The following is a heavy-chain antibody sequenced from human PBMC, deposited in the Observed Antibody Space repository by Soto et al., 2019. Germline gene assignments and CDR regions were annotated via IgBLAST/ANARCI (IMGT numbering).Heavy chain of an antibody. D-gene: IGHD2-15*01. V-gene: IGHV1-69*12. Sequence: QVQLVQSGAEVKKPGSSVKVSCKASGGTFSSYAISWVRQAPGQGLEWMGGIIPIFGTANYAQKFQGRVTITADESTSTAYLELSSLRSEDTAVYYCARDRCSGGSCTPDAFDIWGQWTMVTVSS. CDR3: ARDRCSGGSCTPDAFDI. CDR2: IIPIFGTA. CDR1: GGTFSSYA. J-gene: IGHJ3*02.